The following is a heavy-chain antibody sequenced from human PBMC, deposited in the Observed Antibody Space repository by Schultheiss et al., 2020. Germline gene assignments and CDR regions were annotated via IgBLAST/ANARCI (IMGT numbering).Heavy chain of an antibody. D-gene: IGHD1-26*01. J-gene: IGHJ3*02. CDR3: ARERWGIVGDAFDI. Sequence: GGSLRLSCAASGFTFSSYWMHWVRQAPGKGLVWVSRINSDGSSTSYADSVKGRFTISRDNAKNSLYLQMNSLRAEDTAVYYCARERWGIVGDAFDIWGQGTMVTVAS. CDR2: INSDGSST. V-gene: IGHV3-74*01. CDR1: GFTFSSYW.